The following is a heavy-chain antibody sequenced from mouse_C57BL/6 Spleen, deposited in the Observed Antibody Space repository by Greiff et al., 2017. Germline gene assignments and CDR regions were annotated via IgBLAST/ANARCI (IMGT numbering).Heavy chain of an antibody. CDR1: GFNIQDYY. V-gene: IGHV14-2*01. CDR3: ASDITTVVAADYYAMDY. J-gene: IGHJ4*01. CDR2: LDPEDGET. D-gene: IGHD1-1*01. Sequence: EVQLQESGAELVKPGASVKLSCTASGFNIQDYYMHWVKQRTEQGLEWIGRLDPEDGETKYAPKFPGKATVTADTSSNTAYLRLSSLTSEDTAVYYCASDITTVVAADYYAMDYWGQGTSVTVSS.